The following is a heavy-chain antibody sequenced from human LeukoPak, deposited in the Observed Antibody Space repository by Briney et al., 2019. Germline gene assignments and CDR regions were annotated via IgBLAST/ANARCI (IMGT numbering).Heavy chain of an antibody. Sequence: PGGSLRLSCGASGFTFSSYSMNWVRQAPGKGLEWVSSISSSSYIYYADSVKGRFTISRDNAKNSLYLQMNSLRAEDTAVYYCARDTVAVAGGFDYWGQGTLVTVSS. J-gene: IGHJ4*02. CDR2: ISSSSYI. V-gene: IGHV3-21*01. CDR1: GFTFSSYS. D-gene: IGHD6-19*01. CDR3: ARDTVAVAGGFDY.